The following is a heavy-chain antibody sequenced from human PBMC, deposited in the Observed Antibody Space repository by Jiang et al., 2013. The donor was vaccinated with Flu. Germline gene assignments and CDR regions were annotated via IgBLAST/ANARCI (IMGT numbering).Heavy chain of an antibody. Sequence: VQLVESGGGVVQPGGSLRLSCAASRFPFTSHGMHWIRQAPGKGLEWVAIISYDGNNQYYGEAVKGRFTISRDNSKSTLYLQMNGLRPDDTAMYYCAKDWDDYSRKDDAFDTWGHGTMVTVSS. CDR2: ISYDGNNQ. J-gene: IGHJ3*02. CDR1: RFPFTSHG. V-gene: IGHV3-30*18. CDR3: AKDWDDYSRKDDAFDT. D-gene: IGHD4-11*01.